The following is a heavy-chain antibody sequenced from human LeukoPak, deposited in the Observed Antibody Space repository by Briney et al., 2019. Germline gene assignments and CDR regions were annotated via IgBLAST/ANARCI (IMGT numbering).Heavy chain of an antibody. CDR1: GYSFTSYW. D-gene: IGHD2-2*02. CDR3: ARRYCSSTSCYSIDY. CDR2: IYPGDSDT. J-gene: IGHJ4*02. V-gene: IGHV5-51*01. Sequence: GESLKISCKGSGYSFTSYWIGWVRQMPGKGLEWMGIIYPGDSDTRYSPSFQGQVTISADKSISTAYLQWSSLKASDTAMYYCARRYCSSTSCYSIDYWGQGTLVTVPS.